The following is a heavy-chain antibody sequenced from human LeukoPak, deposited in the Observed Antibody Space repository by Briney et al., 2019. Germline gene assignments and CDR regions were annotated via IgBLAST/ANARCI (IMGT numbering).Heavy chain of an antibody. CDR3: ARVVRGVYYFDY. Sequence: ASVKVSCKASGYTFTGYYMHWVRQAPGQGLEWMGWINPNSGGTNYAQGFQGRVTMTRDTSISTAYMELSRLRSDDTAVYYCARVVRGVYYFDYWGQGTLVTVSS. V-gene: IGHV1-2*02. CDR2: INPNSGGT. CDR1: GYTFTGYY. J-gene: IGHJ4*02. D-gene: IGHD3-10*01.